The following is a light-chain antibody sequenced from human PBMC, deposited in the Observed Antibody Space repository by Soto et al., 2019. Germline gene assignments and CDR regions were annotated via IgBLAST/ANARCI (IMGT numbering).Light chain of an antibody. CDR1: SGHSSYA. V-gene: IGLV4-69*01. CDR2: LNSDGSH. J-gene: IGLJ3*02. Sequence: QPVLTQSPSASASLGASVKLTCNLSSGHSSYAIAWHQQQPEKGPRYLMKLNSDGSHSKGDGIPDRFSGSSSGAERYLTISSLQSEDKADYYCQTWGTGVWVFGGGTKVTVL. CDR3: QTWGTGVWV.